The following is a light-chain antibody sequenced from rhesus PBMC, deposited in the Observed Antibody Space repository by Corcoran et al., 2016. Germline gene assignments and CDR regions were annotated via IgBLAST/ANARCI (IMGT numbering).Light chain of an antibody. CDR2: KAS. V-gene: IGKV1-22*01. CDR1: QSISRW. CDR3: QQYSSSPPT. J-gene: IGKJ4*01. Sequence: DIQMTQSPSSLSASVGDTVTITCRASQSISRWLAWSQQKPGKAPKLLIYKASSLQRGVPSRFSGSGSGTDFPLTINSLQSEDFATYYCQQYSSSPPTFGGGTKVELK.